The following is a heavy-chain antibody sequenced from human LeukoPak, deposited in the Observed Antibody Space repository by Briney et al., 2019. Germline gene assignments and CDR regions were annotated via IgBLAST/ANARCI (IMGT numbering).Heavy chain of an antibody. CDR2: INHSGST. CDR1: GGSFSGYY. J-gene: IGHJ4*02. Sequence: PSETLSLTCAVYGGSFSGYYWSWIRQPPGKGLEWIGEINHSGSTNYNPSLKSRVTISVDTSKNQFSLKLSSVTAADTAVYYCARGWRQWLSIDYWGQGTLVTASS. D-gene: IGHD6-19*01. V-gene: IGHV4-34*01. CDR3: ARGWRQWLSIDY.